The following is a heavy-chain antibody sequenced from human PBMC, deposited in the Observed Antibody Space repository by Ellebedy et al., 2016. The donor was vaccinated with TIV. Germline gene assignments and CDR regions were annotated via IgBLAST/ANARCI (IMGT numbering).Heavy chain of an antibody. Sequence: SETLSLXCTVSGGSISSSSYYWGWIRQPPGKGLEWIGSIYYSGSTYYNPSLKSRVTISVDTSKNQFSLKLSSVTAADTAVYYCARVGRDSSGYPGVEFDYWGQGTLVTVSS. V-gene: IGHV4-39*07. D-gene: IGHD3-22*01. CDR2: IYYSGST. CDR3: ARVGRDSSGYPGVEFDY. CDR1: GGSISSSSYY. J-gene: IGHJ4*02.